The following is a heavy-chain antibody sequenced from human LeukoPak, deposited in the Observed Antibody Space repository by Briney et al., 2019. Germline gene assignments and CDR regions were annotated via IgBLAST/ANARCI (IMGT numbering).Heavy chain of an antibody. CDR1: GFTFSSYS. Sequence: GGSLRLSRAASGFTFSSYSMNWVRQAPGKGLEWVSSISSSSSYIYYADSVKGRFTISRDNAKNSLYLQMNSLRAEDTAVYYCARGGGYYDSSGYIIYYWGQGTLVTVSS. V-gene: IGHV3-21*01. J-gene: IGHJ4*02. CDR2: ISSSSSYI. CDR3: ARGGGYYDSSGYIIYY. D-gene: IGHD3-22*01.